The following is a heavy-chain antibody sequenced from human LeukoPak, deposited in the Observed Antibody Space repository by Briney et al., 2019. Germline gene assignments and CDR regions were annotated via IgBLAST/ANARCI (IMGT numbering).Heavy chain of an antibody. J-gene: IGHJ4*02. D-gene: IGHD4-17*01. CDR3: ARAGETTVTTFDY. CDR1: GGSFSGYY. CDR2: INHSGST. Sequence: PSETLSLTCAAYGGSFSGYYWSWIRQPPGKGLEWIGEINHSGSTNYNPSLKSRVTISVDTSKNQFSLKLSSVTAADTAVYYCARAGETTVTTFDYWGQGTLVTVSS. V-gene: IGHV4-34*01.